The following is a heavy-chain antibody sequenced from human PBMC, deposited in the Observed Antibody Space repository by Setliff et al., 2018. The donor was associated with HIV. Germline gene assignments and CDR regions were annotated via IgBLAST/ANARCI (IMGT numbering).Heavy chain of an antibody. Sequence: GGSLRLSCAASGFSISDFWMSWVRQAPGKGLEWVSAISGSGGSTYYADSVKGRFTISRDNSKNTLYLQMNSLRAEDTAVYYCATGIQRYNSGSPAFAFDIWGQGTMVTVSS. CDR1: GFSISDFW. J-gene: IGHJ3*02. CDR2: ISGSGGST. CDR3: ATGIQRYNSGSPAFAFDI. V-gene: IGHV3-23*01. D-gene: IGHD3-10*01.